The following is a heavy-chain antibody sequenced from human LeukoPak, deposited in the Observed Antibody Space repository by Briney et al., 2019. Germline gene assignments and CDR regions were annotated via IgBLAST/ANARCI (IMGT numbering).Heavy chain of an antibody. CDR3: ARHDEDYDILTGQFDY. D-gene: IGHD3-9*01. Sequence: GEPLKISCKGSGYSFTSYWSGWVRPMPGKGLEGLGIIYPDDSDTRSRPSCEGQITILADQTISTALLMCSRLKASGTAKYYCARHDEDYDILTGQFDYWGQGTLVTVSS. CDR1: GYSFTSYW. CDR2: IYPDDSDT. V-gene: IGHV5-51*01. J-gene: IGHJ4*02.